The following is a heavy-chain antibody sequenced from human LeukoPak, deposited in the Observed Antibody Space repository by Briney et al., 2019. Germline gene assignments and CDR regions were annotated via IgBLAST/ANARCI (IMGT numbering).Heavy chain of an antibody. V-gene: IGHV3-53*01. J-gene: IGHJ4*02. D-gene: IGHD3-10*01. CDR1: GFIVSSNY. Sequence: GALRLSCAASGFIVSSNYMSWVRQAPGKGLEWVSVIYGGGNTYYADSVKGRFTISRDNSKNTLYLQMNSLRAEDTAVYYCATGRFGESQNDYWGQGTLVTVSS. CDR3: ATGRFGESQNDY. CDR2: IYGGGNT.